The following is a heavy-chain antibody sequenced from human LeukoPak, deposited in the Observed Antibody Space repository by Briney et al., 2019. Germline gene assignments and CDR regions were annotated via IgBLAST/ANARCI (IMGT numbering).Heavy chain of an antibody. Sequence: GGSLRLSCEASGFTFSDYYMSWIRQAPGKGLEWVSYISSSGSTIYYADSVKGRFTISRDNAKNSLYLQMNSLRAEDTAVYYCARPQTRDIAAADYWGQGTLVTVSS. D-gene: IGHD6-13*01. CDR3: ARPQTRDIAAADY. CDR2: ISSSGSTI. CDR1: GFTFSDYY. J-gene: IGHJ4*02. V-gene: IGHV3-11*01.